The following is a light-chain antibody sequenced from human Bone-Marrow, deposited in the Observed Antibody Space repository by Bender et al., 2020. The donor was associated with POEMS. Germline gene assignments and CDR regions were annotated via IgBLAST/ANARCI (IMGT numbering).Light chain of an antibody. V-gene: IGLV1-47*01. CDR1: YSNIGSNY. Sequence: QSVLTQPPSTSETPGQRITIFCSGSYSNIGSNYVYWYQHIPGTAPKLLIYKNDQRPSGVSDRFSASKSGTSASLAITGIQAEDEGDYYCQSYDNSLGGWVFGGGTKLTVL. CDR2: KND. CDR3: QSYDNSLGGWV. J-gene: IGLJ3*02.